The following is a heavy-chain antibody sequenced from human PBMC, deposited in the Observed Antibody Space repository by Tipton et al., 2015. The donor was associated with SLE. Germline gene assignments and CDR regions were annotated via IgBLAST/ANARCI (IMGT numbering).Heavy chain of an antibody. CDR3: ARGAKERITLVRVRPYYFDY. CDR2: SNPSGNT. D-gene: IGHD3-10*01. CDR1: GGSFSGYS. V-gene: IGHV4-34*01. J-gene: IGHJ4*03. Sequence: TLSLTCAVFGGSFSGYSWCWIRQPPGKGLEWVGESNPSGNTNYNPSLKSRVTISVDTSKNQLPLKLTSVTAADTAVYYCARGAKERITLVRVRPYYFDYWGQGSLVTVSS.